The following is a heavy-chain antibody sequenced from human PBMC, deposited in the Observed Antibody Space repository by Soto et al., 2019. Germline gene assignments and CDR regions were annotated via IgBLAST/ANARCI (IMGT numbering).Heavy chain of an antibody. Sequence: QITLRESGPALVKDTQPLMMTCTFSGLPLSASGVTVARIRQPPGKALEWLACIFWDDEERYSPSLRSRLSISKYTSKSRVVRSSSNVHPVDTGTYYCAHRISGQGHYYGLAVRGPWTTV. J-gene: IGHJ6*02. CDR3: AHRISGQGHYYGLAV. V-gene: IGHV2-5*02. CDR2: IFWDDEE. CDR1: GLPLSASGVT. D-gene: IGHD6-25*01.